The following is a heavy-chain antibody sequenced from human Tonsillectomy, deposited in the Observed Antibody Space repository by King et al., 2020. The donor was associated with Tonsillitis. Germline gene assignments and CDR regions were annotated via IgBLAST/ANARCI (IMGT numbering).Heavy chain of an antibody. V-gene: IGHV4-39*01. CDR2: IYFSGST. CDR1: GGSISSSSYF. CDR3: ARPQPISSSSSNPDYFDY. Sequence: QLQESGPGLVKPSETLSLTCSVSGGSISSSSYFWGWIRQPPGKGLEWIGFIYFSGSTYYNPSLKSRVTISVDTSKNQFSLKLNSVTAADTAVYYCARPQPISSSSSNPDYFDYWGQGTLVPVSS. D-gene: IGHD6-6*01. J-gene: IGHJ4*02.